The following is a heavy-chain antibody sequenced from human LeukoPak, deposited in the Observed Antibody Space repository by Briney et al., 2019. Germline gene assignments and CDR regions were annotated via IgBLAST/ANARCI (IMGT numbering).Heavy chain of an antibody. D-gene: IGHD2-2*01. V-gene: IGHV3-23*01. J-gene: IGHJ5*02. CDR2: ISGSGDST. CDR3: AKDSVVIPAGWFDP. Sequence: GGSLRLSCAASGFTFSSYAMSWVRQAPGKGLEWVSSISGSGDSTYYADSVKGRFTISRDNTKNTLYLQMNSLKAEDTALYYCAKDSVVIPAGWFDPWGQGTLVTVSS. CDR1: GFTFSSYA.